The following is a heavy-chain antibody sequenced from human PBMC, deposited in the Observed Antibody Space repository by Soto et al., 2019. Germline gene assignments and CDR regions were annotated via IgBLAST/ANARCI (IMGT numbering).Heavy chain of an antibody. J-gene: IGHJ4*02. CDR2: ISGSGDKT. Sequence: PGVSLRLSCVASGFTFSSYAMNWVRQAPGKGLKWVSGISGSGDKTYFADSVKGRFTISRDNSKNTLYLQMSSLRAEDTALYYCVKGAVRGVIATFLNWGQGTLVTVSS. V-gene: IGHV3-23*01. CDR3: VKGAVRGVIATFLN. D-gene: IGHD1-26*01. CDR1: GFTFSSYA.